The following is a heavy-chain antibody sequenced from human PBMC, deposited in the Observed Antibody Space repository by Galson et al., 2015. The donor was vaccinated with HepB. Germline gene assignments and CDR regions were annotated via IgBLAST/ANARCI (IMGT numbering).Heavy chain of an antibody. Sequence: SLRLSCAASGFTFSNFAMSWVRQAPGKGLEWVSGTSGSGGSTYYADSVKGRFTISRDNSKNTLYLQMNSLRAEDTAVYYCAKGWKIHDYWGQGTLVTVSS. D-gene: IGHD1-1*01. CDR1: GFTFSNFA. CDR3: AKGWKIHDY. CDR2: TSGSGGST. J-gene: IGHJ4*02. V-gene: IGHV3-23*01.